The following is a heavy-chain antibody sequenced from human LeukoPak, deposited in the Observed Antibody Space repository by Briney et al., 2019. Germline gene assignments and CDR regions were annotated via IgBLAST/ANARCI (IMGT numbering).Heavy chain of an antibody. J-gene: IGHJ6*02. CDR2: IYTSGST. CDR3: ARDRATVTTKNYYYGMDV. V-gene: IGHV4-4*07. D-gene: IGHD4-17*01. CDR1: GGSISSYY. Sequence: SETLSLTCTVSGGSISSYYWSWIWQPAGKGLEWIGRIYTSGSTNYNPSLKSRVTMSVDTSKNQFSLKLSSVTAADTAVYYCARDRATVTTKNYYYGMDVWGQGTTVTVSS.